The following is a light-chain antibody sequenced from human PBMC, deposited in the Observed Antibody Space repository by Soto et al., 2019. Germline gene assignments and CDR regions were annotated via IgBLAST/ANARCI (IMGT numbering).Light chain of an antibody. CDR3: QQCSNWPGT. V-gene: IGKV3-11*01. CDR2: DAS. CDR1: ERIYSAY. Sequence: EVVLTQSPGTLSLSRGERATLSCRASERIYSAYLGWYQQKPGQAPRLLIYDASNRATGIPARFSGSGPGTDFTLTISSLEPEDFAVYYCQQCSNWPGTFGQGTKVAIK. J-gene: IGKJ1*01.